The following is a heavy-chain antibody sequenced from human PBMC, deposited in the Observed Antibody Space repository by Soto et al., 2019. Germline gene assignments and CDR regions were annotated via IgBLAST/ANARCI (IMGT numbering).Heavy chain of an antibody. CDR3: AKDITYDSSAYDS. D-gene: IGHD3-22*01. J-gene: IGHJ4*02. V-gene: IGHV3-23*01. CDR2: ISGGGNPT. Sequence: EVQLLESGGGLVQPGGSLRLSCAASGFTFSRFGMSWVRQAPGKGLEWVSGISGGGNPTYYSDSVKGRFTISRDSAKNALYLRMYSLRTEDTAVYYCAKDITYDSSAYDSWGQGTLVNVSS. CDR1: GFTFSRFG.